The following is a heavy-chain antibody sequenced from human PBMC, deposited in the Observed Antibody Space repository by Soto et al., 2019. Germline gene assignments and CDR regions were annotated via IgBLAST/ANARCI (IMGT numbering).Heavy chain of an antibody. J-gene: IGHJ4*02. D-gene: IGHD5-12*01. CDR1: GYTFTSYG. CDR3: ARDGEYSGYDPRREDYFDY. CDR2: VSAYNGNT. V-gene: IGHV1-18*01. Sequence: QVQLVQSGAEVKKPGASVKVSCKASGYTFTSYGISWARQAPGQGLEWMGWVSAYNGNTNCAQQLQGRVTMTTDTSTITAYMELRSLRSDDTAVYYCARDGEYSGYDPRREDYFDYWGQGTLVTVSS.